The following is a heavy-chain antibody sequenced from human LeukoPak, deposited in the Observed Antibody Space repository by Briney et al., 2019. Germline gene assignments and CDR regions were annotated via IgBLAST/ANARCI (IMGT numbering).Heavy chain of an antibody. J-gene: IGHJ4*02. CDR2: ISAYNGNT. D-gene: IGHD2-15*01. V-gene: IGHV1-18*01. CDR3: ARDFGIGSGPAGFDY. Sequence: ASVKVSCKASGYTFTSYGISWVRQAHGQGPEWMGWISAYNGNTNYAQKLQGRVTMTTDTSTSTAYMELRSLRSDDTAVYYCARDFGIGSGPAGFDYWGQGTLVTVSS. CDR1: GYTFTSYG.